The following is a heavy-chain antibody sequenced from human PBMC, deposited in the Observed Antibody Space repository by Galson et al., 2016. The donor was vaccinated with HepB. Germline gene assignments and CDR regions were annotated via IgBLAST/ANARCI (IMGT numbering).Heavy chain of an antibody. J-gene: IGHJ4*02. CDR3: ARDNDGYSFEF. CDR2: IKGDGRHT. Sequence: CAAPGFTFSRHWMHWARQAPGKGLVWVSRIKGDGRHTVYADSVQGRFSISRDNAKNTLYLQMNSLRAEDTAVYYCARDNDGYSFEFWGQGTLVTVSS. V-gene: IGHV3-74*01. CDR1: GFTFSRHW. D-gene: IGHD5-18*01.